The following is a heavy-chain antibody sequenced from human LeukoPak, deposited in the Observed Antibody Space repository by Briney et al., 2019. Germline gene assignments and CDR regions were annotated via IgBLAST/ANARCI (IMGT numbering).Heavy chain of an antibody. J-gene: IGHJ4*02. CDR3: ARVPVIGGGSYYFDY. V-gene: IGHV1-2*02. Sequence: GASVKVSRKASGYTFTGYYMYWVRQAPGQGLEWMGWINPNSGGTNYAQKFQGRVTMTRDTSISTAYMELSMLRSDDTAVYYCARVPVIGGGSYYFDYWGQGTLVTVSS. CDR1: GYTFTGYY. CDR2: INPNSGGT. D-gene: IGHD3-16*01.